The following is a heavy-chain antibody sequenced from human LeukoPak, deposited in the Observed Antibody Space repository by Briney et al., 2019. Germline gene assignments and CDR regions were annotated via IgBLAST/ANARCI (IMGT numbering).Heavy chain of an antibody. CDR3: AKDMGYCSSATCYGLDY. V-gene: IGHV3-30*18. CDR1: GFTFSSYD. D-gene: IGHD2-2*01. CDR2: IRYDGRHT. J-gene: IGHJ4*02. Sequence: PGGSLRLSCGASGFTFSSYDMHWVRRAPGKGLEWVAGIRYDGRHTYHADSVKGRFTISRDNSKNTLFLQMNSLRAEDTAIYYCAKDMGYCSSATCYGLDYWGQGTLVTVSS.